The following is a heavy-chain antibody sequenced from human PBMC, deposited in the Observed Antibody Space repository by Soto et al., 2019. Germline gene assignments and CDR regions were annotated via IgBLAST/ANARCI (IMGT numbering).Heavy chain of an antibody. J-gene: IGHJ3*01. V-gene: IGHV4-34*01. CDR1: GGSFSGYF. D-gene: IGHD6-19*01. CDR2: VNHNGRN. CDR3: ARGGSSDWQVAFDF. Sequence: SETLSLTCAVYGGSFSGYFWNWIRQTPGKGLEWIGKVNHNGRNNYNPSLKSRVTVSLDMSKNQISLKLTSVTAADTAVYYCARGGSSDWQVAFDFWGQGTMVTV.